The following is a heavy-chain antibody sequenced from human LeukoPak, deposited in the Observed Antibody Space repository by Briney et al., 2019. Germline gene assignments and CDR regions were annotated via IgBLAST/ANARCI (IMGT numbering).Heavy chain of an antibody. CDR2: IKQDGSEK. CDR3: ARDGGVRGVMDY. Sequence: GGSLRLSCAASGFTFSIYWMSWVRQAPGKGLEWVANIKQDGSEKYYVDSVKGRFTISRDNAKNSLYLQMNSLRAEDTAVYYCARDGGVRGVMDYWGQGTLVTVSS. D-gene: IGHD3-10*02. V-gene: IGHV3-7*01. CDR1: GFTFSIYW. J-gene: IGHJ4*02.